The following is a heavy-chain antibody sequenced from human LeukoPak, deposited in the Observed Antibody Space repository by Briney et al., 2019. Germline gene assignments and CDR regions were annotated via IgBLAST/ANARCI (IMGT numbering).Heavy chain of an antibody. D-gene: IGHD3-16*01. Sequence: GGSLRLSCAASGFTFSSYAMSWVRQAPGKGLEWVSAISGSGGSTYYADSVKGRFTISRDNSKNTLYLQMNSLRAEDTAVYYCARDMITPEAYGMDVWGQGTTVTVSS. V-gene: IGHV3-23*01. CDR1: GFTFSSYA. J-gene: IGHJ6*02. CDR2: ISGSGGST. CDR3: ARDMITPEAYGMDV.